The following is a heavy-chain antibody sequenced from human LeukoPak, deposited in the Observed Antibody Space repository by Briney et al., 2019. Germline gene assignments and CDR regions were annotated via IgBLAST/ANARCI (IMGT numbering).Heavy chain of an antibody. CDR2: IRSDGTT. CDR1: GDSMGNYY. J-gene: IGHJ6*03. V-gene: IGHV4-4*07. Sequence: SETLSLTCTVSGDSMGNYYWNWLRQPAGKGLEWIGRIRSDGTTYANPSLESAVTMSVDTSNNHISLRLSSATAADTAVYYCARSTGFYTTYYMDVWGKGTTVTVSS. CDR3: ARSTGFYTTYYMDV. D-gene: IGHD3-22*01.